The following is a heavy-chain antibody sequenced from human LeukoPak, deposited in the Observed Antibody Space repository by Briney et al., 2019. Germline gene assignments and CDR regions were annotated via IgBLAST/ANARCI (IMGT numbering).Heavy chain of an antibody. Sequence: PGGSLILSCAAPGFTFSSYGMHSVRQAPGKGLEWVAVISYEGSNKYYADSVKGRFTISRDNSKITLYLQMNSLRAEDTAVYYCAKAMGYYYDSSGLDYWGQGTRVTVSS. J-gene: IGHJ4*02. D-gene: IGHD3-22*01. CDR3: AKAMGYYYDSSGLDY. CDR2: ISYEGSNK. CDR1: GFTFSSYG. V-gene: IGHV3-30*18.